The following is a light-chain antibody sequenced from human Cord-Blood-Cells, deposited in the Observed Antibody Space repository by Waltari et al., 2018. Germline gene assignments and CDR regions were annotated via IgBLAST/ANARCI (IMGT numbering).Light chain of an antibody. CDR2: EVS. Sequence: QSALTQPTSVSGSPGQSITISCNGTSSDAVGYNYVSWSHPHPGNAPKLMIYEVSNRPSGVSNRFSGSKSGNTASLTISGLQAEDEADYYCSSYTSSSTLNVVFGGGTKLTVL. CDR1: SSDAVGYNY. J-gene: IGLJ2*01. V-gene: IGLV2-14*01. CDR3: SSYTSSSTLNVV.